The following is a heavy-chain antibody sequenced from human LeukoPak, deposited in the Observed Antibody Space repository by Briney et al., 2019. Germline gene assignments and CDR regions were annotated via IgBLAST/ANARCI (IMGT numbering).Heavy chain of an antibody. J-gene: IGHJ6*03. D-gene: IGHD5-18*01. CDR3: AREGRYGFVYYYYYMDV. CDR2: IKQDGSVK. V-gene: IGHV3-7*01. CDR1: GFTFSSYW. Sequence: GGSLRLSCAASGFTFSSYWMSWVRQAPGKGLEWVANIKQDGSVKYYVDSVKGRFTIPRDNAKNSLFLQMNSLRAEDTAVYYCAREGRYGFVYYYYYMDVWGKGTTVTVSS.